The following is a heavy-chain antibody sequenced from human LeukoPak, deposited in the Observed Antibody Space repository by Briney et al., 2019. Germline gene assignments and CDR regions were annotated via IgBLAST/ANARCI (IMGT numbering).Heavy chain of an antibody. D-gene: IGHD3-22*01. Sequence: TSETLSLTCTVSGGSISSSSYYWGWIRQPPGEGLEWIGSIYYSGSTYYNPSLKSRVTISVDTSKNQFSLKLSSVTAADTAVYYCARLIVAPHDDAFDIRGQGTMVTVSS. CDR2: IYYSGST. V-gene: IGHV4-39*01. J-gene: IGHJ3*02. CDR3: ARLIVAPHDDAFDI. CDR1: GGSISSSSYY.